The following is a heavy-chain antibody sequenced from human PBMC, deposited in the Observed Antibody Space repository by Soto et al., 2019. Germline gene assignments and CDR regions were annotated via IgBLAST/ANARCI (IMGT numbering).Heavy chain of an antibody. J-gene: IGHJ4*02. Sequence: QLQLQESGPGLVKPSETLSLTCTVSGGSISSSSYYWGWIRQPPGKGLEWIGSIYYSGSTYYNPSLKSRVTISVDTSKNQFSLKLSSVTAADTAVYYCARHWSAPGRPPGLVTTDEGFDYWGQGTLVTVSS. CDR1: GGSISSSSYY. CDR3: ARHWSAPGRPPGLVTTDEGFDY. D-gene: IGHD3-3*01. V-gene: IGHV4-39*01. CDR2: IYYSGST.